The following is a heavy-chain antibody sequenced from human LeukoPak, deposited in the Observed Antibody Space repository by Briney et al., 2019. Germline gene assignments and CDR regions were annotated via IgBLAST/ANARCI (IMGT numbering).Heavy chain of an antibody. Sequence: PSETLSLTCTVSGGSISSYYWSWIRQPAGNGLEWLGRIYTSGSTNYNPSLTSRVTMSVDTSKNQFSLKLSSVTAADTAVYYCARGVYIAAAQYGYWGQGTLVTVSS. CDR2: IYTSGST. CDR3: ARGVYIAAAQYGY. CDR1: GGSISSYY. D-gene: IGHD6-13*01. V-gene: IGHV4-4*07. J-gene: IGHJ4*02.